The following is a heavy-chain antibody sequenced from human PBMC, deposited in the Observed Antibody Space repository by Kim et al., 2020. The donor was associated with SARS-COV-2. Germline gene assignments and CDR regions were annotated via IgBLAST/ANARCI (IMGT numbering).Heavy chain of an antibody. D-gene: IGHD1-20*01. Sequence: ASVKVSCKASGYTFTGYYMHWVRQAPGQGLEWMGRINPNSGGTNYAQKFQGRVTMTRDTSISTAYMELSRLRSDDTAVYYCAQVLSITGTSDYWGQGTLVTVSS. CDR2: INPNSGGT. CDR3: AQVLSITGTSDY. J-gene: IGHJ4*02. CDR1: GYTFTGYY. V-gene: IGHV1-2*06.